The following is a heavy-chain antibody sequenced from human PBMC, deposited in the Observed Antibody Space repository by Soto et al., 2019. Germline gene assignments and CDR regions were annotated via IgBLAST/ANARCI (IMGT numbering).Heavy chain of an antibody. CDR3: AREGRSSGWSDAFDI. Sequence: QVQLVESGGGVVQPGRSLRLSCAASGFTFSSYGMHWVRQAPGKGLEWVAVIWYDGSNKYYADSVKGRFTISRDNSKNTLYLQMNSLRAEDTAVYYCAREGRSSGWSDAFDIWGQGTMVTVSS. D-gene: IGHD6-19*01. J-gene: IGHJ3*02. CDR1: GFTFSSYG. CDR2: IWYDGSNK. V-gene: IGHV3-33*01.